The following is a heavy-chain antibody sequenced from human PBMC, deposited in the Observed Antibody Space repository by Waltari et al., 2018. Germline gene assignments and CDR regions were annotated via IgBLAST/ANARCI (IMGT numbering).Heavy chain of an antibody. J-gene: IGHJ5*02. CDR3: AREGSGWHNGHNWFDP. CDR1: GGTSNILA. Sequence: QGQLVQAGAEVKKPGSAAEVSFKASGGTSNILAVIWGRQAPGQGLEWMGRIIPILGTTNYAQKFLDRVSISADEYTSTVYMEVNSLRFEDTAVYYCAREGSGWHNGHNWFDPWGQGTLVTVSS. V-gene: IGHV1-69*11. CDR2: IIPILGTT. D-gene: IGHD6-19*01.